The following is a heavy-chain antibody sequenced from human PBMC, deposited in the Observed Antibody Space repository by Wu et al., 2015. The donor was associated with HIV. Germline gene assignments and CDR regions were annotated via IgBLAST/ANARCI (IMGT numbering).Heavy chain of an antibody. Sequence: QVQLVQSGAEVKKPGSSVKVSCKASGGTFSSYAISWVRQAPGQGLEWMGGIIPRLGTTNYAQIFQGRVTITADEFTTTAYMELTYLRSDDTAVYYCARDMTYYYDNSGYYRLDYWGQGTLVIVSS. D-gene: IGHD3-22*01. CDR3: ARDMTYYYDNSGYYRLDY. J-gene: IGHJ4*02. CDR1: GGTFSSYA. CDR2: IIPRLGTT. V-gene: IGHV1-69*12.